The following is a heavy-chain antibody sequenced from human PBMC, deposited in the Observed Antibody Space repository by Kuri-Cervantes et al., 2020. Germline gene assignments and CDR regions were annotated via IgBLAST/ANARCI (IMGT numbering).Heavy chain of an antibody. J-gene: IGHJ5*02. CDR1: GFTFSSYA. CDR2: ISGSGGST. D-gene: IGHD1-26*01. CDR3: ARDGGSYYISWFDP. Sequence: LSLTCAASGFTFSSYAMSWVRQAPGKGLEWVSAISGSGGSTYYADSVKGRFTISRDNSKNTLYLQMNSLRAEDTAVYYCARDGGSYYISWFDPWGQGTLVTVSS. V-gene: IGHV3-23*01.